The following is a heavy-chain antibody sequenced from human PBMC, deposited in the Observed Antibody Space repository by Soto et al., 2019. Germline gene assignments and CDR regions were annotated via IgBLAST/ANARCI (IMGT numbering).Heavy chain of an antibody. V-gene: IGHV4-34*01. CDR1: GGSFSGYY. J-gene: IGHJ5*02. CDR3: ARGYSSSWVPWFDP. Sequence: SETLSLTCAVYGGSFSGYYWSWIRQPPGKGLEWIGEINHSGSTNYSPSFQGQVTISADNSISTAYLQWSSLKASDTAMYYCARGYSSSWVPWFDPWGQGTLVTVSS. D-gene: IGHD6-13*01. CDR2: INHSGST.